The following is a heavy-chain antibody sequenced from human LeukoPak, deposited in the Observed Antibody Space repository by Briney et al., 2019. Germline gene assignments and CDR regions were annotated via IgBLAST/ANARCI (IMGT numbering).Heavy chain of an antibody. CDR2: INHSGST. CDR1: GGSFSGYY. Sequence: MTSETLSLTCAVYGGSFSGYYWSWIRQPPGKGLEWIGEINHSGSTNYNPSLKSRVTISVDTSKNQFSLKLGSVTAADTAVYYCAREEALGSGSFDYWGQGTLVTVSS. V-gene: IGHV4-34*01. D-gene: IGHD1-26*01. J-gene: IGHJ4*02. CDR3: AREEALGSGSFDY.